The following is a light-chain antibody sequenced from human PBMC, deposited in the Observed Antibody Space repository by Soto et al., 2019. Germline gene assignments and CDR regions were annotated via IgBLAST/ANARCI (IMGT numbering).Light chain of an antibody. CDR2: KVS. V-gene: IGKV2-30*02. J-gene: IGKJ2*01. Sequence: DVVMTQSPLSLPVTLGQPASISCRSTQSLVHSDGNTHLNWFQQRPGQSPRRLICKVSNRDSGVPDRFSGSASCTDFTLKISRVEAEDVGVYYCMQGTHWPYTFGQGTNLEIK. CDR3: MQGTHWPYT. CDR1: QSLVHSDGNTH.